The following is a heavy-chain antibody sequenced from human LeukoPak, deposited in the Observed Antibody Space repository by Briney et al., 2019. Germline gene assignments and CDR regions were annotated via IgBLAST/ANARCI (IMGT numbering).Heavy chain of an antibody. CDR3: ARVIVATVDY. CDR1: GYTFTSYG. J-gene: IGHJ4*02. CDR2: VCAYNGNT. V-gene: IGHV1-18*04. Sequence: VASVKVSCKASGYTFTSYGSSWVRQAPGQGLEWMGWVCAYNGNTNYAEKLQRRVTMTTDTSTSTAYMELRSLRSGDTAVYYCARVIVATVDYWGQGTLVTVSS. D-gene: IGHD5-12*01.